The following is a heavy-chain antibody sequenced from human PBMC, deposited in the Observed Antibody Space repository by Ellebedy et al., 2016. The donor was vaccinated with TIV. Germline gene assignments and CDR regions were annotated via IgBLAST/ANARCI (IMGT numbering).Heavy chain of an antibody. CDR3: ARRGVSGNYGSPGDY. CDR2: ISRTAVQI. D-gene: IGHD3-22*01. J-gene: IGHJ4*02. Sequence: GESLMISCAASGFTFSDFAMSWVRPTPGRGLEWVSAISRTAVQIYYADHVKGRFTISRDNSQTSLYLQMNSLRAEDTAVYYCARRGVSGNYGSPGDYWGQGTLVTVSS. CDR1: GFTFSDFA. V-gene: IGHV3-23*01.